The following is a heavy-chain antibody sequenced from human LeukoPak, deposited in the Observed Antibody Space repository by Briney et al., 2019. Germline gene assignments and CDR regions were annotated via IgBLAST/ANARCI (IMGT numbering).Heavy chain of an antibody. CDR3: ARDPQADSSGWYGGDY. CDR2: IYTSGST. CDR1: GSSISSYY. J-gene: IGHJ4*02. Sequence: KPSETLSLTCTVSGSSISSYYWSCIRQPAGKGLEWIGRIYTSGSTNYNPSLKSRVTMSVDTSKNQFSLKLSSVTAADTAVYYCARDPQADSSGWYGGDYWGQGTLVTVSS. D-gene: IGHD6-19*01. V-gene: IGHV4-4*07.